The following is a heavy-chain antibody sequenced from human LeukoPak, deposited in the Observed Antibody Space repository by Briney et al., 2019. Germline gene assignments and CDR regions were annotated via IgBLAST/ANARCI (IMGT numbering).Heavy chain of an antibody. V-gene: IGHV4-39*07. J-gene: IGHJ6*02. CDR1: GGSIRSSYYY. Sequence: PSETLSLTCTVSGGSIRSSYYYWGWIRQPPGKGLEWIGEIYHSGSTNYNPSLKSRVTISVDKSKNQFSLKLSSVTAADTAVYYCARVIAVAGTSPGSGYYYGMDVWGQGTTVTVSS. CDR2: IYHSGST. D-gene: IGHD6-19*01. CDR3: ARVIAVAGTSPGSGYYYGMDV.